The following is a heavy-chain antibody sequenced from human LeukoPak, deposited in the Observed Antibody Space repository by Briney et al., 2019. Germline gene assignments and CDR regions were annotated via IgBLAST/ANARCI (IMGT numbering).Heavy chain of an antibody. Sequence: SETLSLTCTVSGGSISSYYWSWIRQPPGKGLEWIGYIYYSGSTNYNPSLKSRVTISVDPSKNQFSLKLSSVTAADTAVYFCARDLGGYSGYNPGVFDYWGQGTLVTVSS. CDR1: GGSISSYY. CDR2: IYYSGST. CDR3: ARDLGGYSGYNPGVFDY. D-gene: IGHD5-12*01. V-gene: IGHV4-59*01. J-gene: IGHJ4*02.